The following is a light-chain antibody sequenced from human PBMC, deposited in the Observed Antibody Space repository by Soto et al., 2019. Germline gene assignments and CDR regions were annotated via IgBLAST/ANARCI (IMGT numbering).Light chain of an antibody. CDR1: QSVSSNN. Sequence: EIVLTQSPGTLSLSPEERATLSCRASQSVSSNNLAWYQQRPGQAPRVVIYVASTRATGIPERFSGSGSGTDFTLTISSLEPEDFAVYYCQQYGRSPFTFGPGTKVDIK. J-gene: IGKJ3*01. CDR3: QQYGRSPFT. V-gene: IGKV3-20*01. CDR2: VAS.